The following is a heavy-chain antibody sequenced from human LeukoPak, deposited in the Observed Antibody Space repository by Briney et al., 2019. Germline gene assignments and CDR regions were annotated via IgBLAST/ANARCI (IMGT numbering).Heavy chain of an antibody. CDR3: MTTERGFDY. CDR2: IKSKTDGGTT. V-gene: IGHV3-15*01. Sequence: KTGGSLRLSCAASGFTFSNAWMSWGCQAPGQGLEWVGRIKSKTDGGTTDYAAPVKGRFTISRDDSKNTLYLQMNSLKTEDTAVYYCMTTERGFDYWGQGTLVTVSS. J-gene: IGHJ4*02. D-gene: IGHD4-17*01. CDR1: GFTFSNAW.